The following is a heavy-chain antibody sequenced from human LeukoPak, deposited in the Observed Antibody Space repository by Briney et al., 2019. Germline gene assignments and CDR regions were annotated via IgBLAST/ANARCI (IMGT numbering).Heavy chain of an antibody. D-gene: IGHD1-26*01. CDR2: MYYSGNS. CDR3: ARSQSQSGSYRYYFAY. J-gene: IGHJ4*02. Sequence: SETLSLTCTVSGGSISSYYWTWIRQPPGKGLEWIGYMYYSGNSNYNPFLKSRVTMSLDPSKNRFSLKLSSVTAADTAVYYCARSQSQSGSYRYYFAYWGQGTLVTVSS. V-gene: IGHV4-59*01. CDR1: GGSISSYY.